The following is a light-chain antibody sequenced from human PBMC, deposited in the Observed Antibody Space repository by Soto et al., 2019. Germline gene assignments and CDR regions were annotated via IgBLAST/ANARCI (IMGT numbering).Light chain of an antibody. J-gene: IGLJ2*01. CDR3: CSYAGSSTSP. CDR2: EGS. V-gene: IGLV2-23*01. CDR1: SSDVGSYNL. Sequence: QSALTQPASVSGSPGQSITISCTGTSSDVGSYNLVSWYQQHPGKAPKLMIYEGSKRPSGVSNRFSGSKSGNTASLTISGLQAEDEADYYCCSYAGSSTSPFGGGTKLTVL.